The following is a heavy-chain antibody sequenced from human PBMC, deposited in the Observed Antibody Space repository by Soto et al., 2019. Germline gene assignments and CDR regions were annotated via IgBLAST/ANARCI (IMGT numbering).Heavy chain of an antibody. CDR2: GSGGST. Sequence: EVQLLESGGGLVQPGGSLRLSCAASGFTFSSYAMNWVRQAPGKGLEWVSSGSGGSTYYADSVKGRFTISRDNSKNTLYLLMNSLRAEDTAVYYCARQSSSWYFDYWGQGTLVTVSS. V-gene: IGHV3-23*01. J-gene: IGHJ4*02. CDR1: GFTFSSYA. D-gene: IGHD6-13*01. CDR3: ARQSSSWYFDY.